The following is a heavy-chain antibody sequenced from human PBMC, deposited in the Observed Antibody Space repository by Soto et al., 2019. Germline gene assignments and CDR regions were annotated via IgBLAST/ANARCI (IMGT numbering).Heavy chain of an antibody. V-gene: IGHV4-59*01. CDR1: GGSISSYY. Sequence: PSETLSLTCTVSGGSISSYYWSWIRQPPGKGLEWIGYIYYSGSTNYNPSLKSRVTISVDTSKNQFSLKLSSVTAADTVVYYCARICVGDFWSGYFYHYYMAVWGKGTTVTVSS. J-gene: IGHJ6*03. CDR2: IYYSGST. D-gene: IGHD3-3*01. CDR3: ARICVGDFWSGYFYHYYMAV.